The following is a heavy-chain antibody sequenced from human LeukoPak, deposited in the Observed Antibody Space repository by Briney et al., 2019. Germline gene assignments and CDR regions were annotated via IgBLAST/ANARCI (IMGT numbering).Heavy chain of an antibody. D-gene: IGHD4-23*01. J-gene: IGHJ3*02. V-gene: IGHV4-59*08. CDR3: ARGYGDNSGAFDI. CDR1: NGSINAYY. Sequence: PSETLSLTCSVSNGSINAYYWSWIRQPPGKGLEWLGYIYYSGSTNYNPSLKSRLTISLDTSKNQFSLQLSSVTAADTAVYFCARGYGDNSGAFDIWGQGTLVTVSS. CDR2: IYYSGST.